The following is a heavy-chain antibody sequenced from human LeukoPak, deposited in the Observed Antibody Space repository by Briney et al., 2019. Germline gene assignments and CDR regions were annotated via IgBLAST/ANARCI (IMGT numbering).Heavy chain of an antibody. Sequence: PGWSLRLSCAASGFTFRSHWMSWVRQAPGKGLEWVANINQDGSEKRYVDYVKGRFTISRDNAKNSLYLQMNSLRAEDTAVYYCAKDQVSDYYDSSGRFDYWGQGTLVTVSS. CDR2: INQDGSEK. CDR3: AKDQVSDYYDSSGRFDY. V-gene: IGHV3-7*03. CDR1: GFTFRSHW. J-gene: IGHJ4*02. D-gene: IGHD3-22*01.